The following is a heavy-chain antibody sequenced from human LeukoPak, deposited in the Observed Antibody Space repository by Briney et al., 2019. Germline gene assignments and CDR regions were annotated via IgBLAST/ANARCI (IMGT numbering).Heavy chain of an antibody. CDR2: MNPNSGNT. CDR1: GYTFTSYD. J-gene: IGHJ5*02. Sequence: ASVKVSCKASGYTFTSYDIYWVRQATGQGLEWMGWMNPNSGNTGYAQKFQGRVTMTRNTSISTAYMELSSLRSEDTAVYYCARSMVRGAPNWFDPWGQGTLVTVSS. CDR3: ARSMVRGAPNWFDP. V-gene: IGHV1-8*01. D-gene: IGHD3-10*01.